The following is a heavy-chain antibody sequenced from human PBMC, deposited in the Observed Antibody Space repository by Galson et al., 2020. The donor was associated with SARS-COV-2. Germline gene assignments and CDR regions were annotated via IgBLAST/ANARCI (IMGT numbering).Heavy chain of an antibody. Sequence: GGSLRLSCEASGSTFDNYYMSWIRQATGKGPEWSSYISSTTHYADSVRGRFTISRDNAKNALYLQMNSLRVEDTAVYYCARDTMVYHFWSQGTQVTVSS. V-gene: IGHV3-11*04. CDR3: ARDTMVYHF. D-gene: IGHD2-8*01. CDR1: GSTFDNYY. J-gene: IGHJ4*02. CDR2: ISSTT.